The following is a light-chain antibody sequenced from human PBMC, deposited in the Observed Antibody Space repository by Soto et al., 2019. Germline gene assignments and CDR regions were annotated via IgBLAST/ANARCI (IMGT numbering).Light chain of an antibody. V-gene: IGKV1-33*01. CDR3: QQYSSVPFT. J-gene: IGKJ3*01. Sequence: DIQMTQSPSSLSASVGDRVTITCQASQGIGNNLNWFKQKPGKPPKLLIYDASNWQTGVPSRFSGSGSGTDFTLTINSLQPEDFATYSCQQYSSVPFTFGPGTKVDVK. CDR1: QGIGNN. CDR2: DAS.